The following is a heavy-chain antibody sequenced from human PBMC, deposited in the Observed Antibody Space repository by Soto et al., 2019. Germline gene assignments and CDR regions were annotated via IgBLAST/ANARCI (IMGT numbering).Heavy chain of an antibody. CDR3: AKALKRDLPPGSYYYGMDV. J-gene: IGHJ6*02. Sequence: PSETLSLTFAVSGGSISSGGYSWSWIRKPPGKGLEWIGYIYHSGSTYYNPSLKGRFTISRDNSKNTLYLQMNSLRAEDTAVYYCAKALKRDLPPGSYYYGMDVWGQGTTVTVSS. V-gene: IGHV4-30-2*02. CDR2: IYHSGST. CDR1: GGSISSGGYS. D-gene: IGHD6-6*01.